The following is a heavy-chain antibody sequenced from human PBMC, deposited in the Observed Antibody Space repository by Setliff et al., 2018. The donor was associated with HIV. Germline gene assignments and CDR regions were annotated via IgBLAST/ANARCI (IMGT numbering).Heavy chain of an antibody. J-gene: IGHJ4*02. CDR2: IIPIFGTA. V-gene: IGHV1-69*13. CDR1: GGTFSSYA. Sequence: SVKVSCKASGGTFSSYAISWVRQAPGRGLEWMGGIIPIFGTADYAQKFKGRVTITADESTRAAYLELSSLISEDTAVYYCTRGPLLAGLGPYYFDHWGQGTLVTVSS. CDR3: TRGPLLAGLGPYYFDH. D-gene: IGHD2-21*01.